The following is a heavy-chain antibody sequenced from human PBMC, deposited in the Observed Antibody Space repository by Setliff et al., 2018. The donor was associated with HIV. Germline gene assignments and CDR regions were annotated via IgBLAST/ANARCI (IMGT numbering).Heavy chain of an antibody. V-gene: IGHV5-51*01. CDR3: ARPDKTGTNFDY. D-gene: IGHD1-1*01. Sequence: GESLKISCETSGFSFTSFWIGWVRQMPGKGLEWMGIIYPGDSNTRYSPSFQGQVTISADKSISTAYLQWSSLEASDTAMYYCARPDKTGTNFDYWGQGTLVTVSS. CDR2: IYPGDSNT. J-gene: IGHJ4*02. CDR1: GFSFTSFW.